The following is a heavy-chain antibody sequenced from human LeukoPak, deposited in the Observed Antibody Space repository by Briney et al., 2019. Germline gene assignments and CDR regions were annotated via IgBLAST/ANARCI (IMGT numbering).Heavy chain of an antibody. CDR1: GFTFRSYE. Sequence: HPGGSLRLSCAASGFTFRSYEMNWVRQAPAKGLEWVSYISSSGSNINYADSVKGRFTISRDNAKNSLYLQMNSLRAEDTTVYYCAVFPTHYWGQGTLVTVSS. CDR3: AVFPTHY. D-gene: IGHD3-10*02. J-gene: IGHJ4*02. V-gene: IGHV3-48*03. CDR2: ISSSGSNI.